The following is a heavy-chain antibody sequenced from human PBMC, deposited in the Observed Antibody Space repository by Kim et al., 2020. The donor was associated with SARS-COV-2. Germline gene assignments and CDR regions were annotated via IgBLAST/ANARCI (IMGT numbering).Heavy chain of an antibody. CDR3: AKEEFRSSWYHDAFDI. CDR1: GFTFDDYA. CDR2: ISGDGGST. J-gene: IGHJ3*02. D-gene: IGHD6-13*01. Sequence: GGSLRLSCAASGFTFDDYAMHWVRQAPGKGLEWVSLISGDGGSTYYADSVKGRFTISRDNSKNSLYLQMNSLRTEDTALYYCAKEEFRSSWYHDAFDIWGQGTMVTVSS. V-gene: IGHV3-43*02.